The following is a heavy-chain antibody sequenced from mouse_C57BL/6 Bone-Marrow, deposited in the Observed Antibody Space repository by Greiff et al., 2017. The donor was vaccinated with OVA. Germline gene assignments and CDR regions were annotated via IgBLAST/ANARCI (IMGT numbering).Heavy chain of an antibody. D-gene: IGHD6-5*01. CDR1: GFTFSDAW. CDR2: IRNKANNHAT. Sequence: EVQLQQSGGGLVQPGGSMKLSCAASGFTFSDAWMDWVRQSPEKGLEWVAEIRNKANNHATYYAESVKGRFTISRDDSKSSVYLQMNSLRAEDTGIYYCTRRCRDYFDYWGQGTTLTVSS. J-gene: IGHJ2*01. V-gene: IGHV6-6*01. CDR3: TRRCRDYFDY.